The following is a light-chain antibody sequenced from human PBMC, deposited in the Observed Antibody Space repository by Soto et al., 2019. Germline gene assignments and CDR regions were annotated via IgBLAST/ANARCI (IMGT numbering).Light chain of an antibody. CDR3: TSWTTSTTMR. J-gene: IGLJ2*01. CDR2: DVN. Sequence: QSVLTQPASVSGSPGQSITISCTGTSSDIGAYNFVSWYQQHPGKAPKLMLYDVNIRPSGVSNRLSGSKSGNTASLTISGLQAEDEADYYCTSWTTSTTMRFGGGTKVTVL. CDR1: SSDIGAYNF. V-gene: IGLV2-14*03.